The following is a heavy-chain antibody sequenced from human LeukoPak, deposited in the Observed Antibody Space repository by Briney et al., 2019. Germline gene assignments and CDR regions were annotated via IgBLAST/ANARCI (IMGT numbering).Heavy chain of an antibody. Sequence: PSETLSLTCTVSGGSISSYYWSWIRQPPGKGLEWIGYIYYSGSTNYNPSLKSRVTISVDTSKNQFSLKLSSVTAADTAVYYCARLGDRSGFYAFDIWGQGTMVTVSS. CDR2: IYYSGST. CDR1: GGSISSYY. J-gene: IGHJ3*02. CDR3: ARLGDRSGFYAFDI. V-gene: IGHV4-59*08. D-gene: IGHD3-22*01.